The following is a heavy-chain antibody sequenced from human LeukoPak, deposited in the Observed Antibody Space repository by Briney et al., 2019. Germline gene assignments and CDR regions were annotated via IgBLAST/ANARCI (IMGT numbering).Heavy chain of an antibody. CDR3: ARASLLAYCGGDCYPDAFDI. CDR1: GFTFSSYS. Sequence: PGGSLRLSCAASGFTFSSYSMNWVRQAPGKGLEWVSYISSSSSTIYYADSVRGRFTISRDNAKNSLYLQMNSLRAEDTAVYYCARASLLAYCGGDCYPDAFDIWGQGTMVTVSS. D-gene: IGHD2-21*01. V-gene: IGHV3-48*01. CDR2: ISSSSSTI. J-gene: IGHJ3*02.